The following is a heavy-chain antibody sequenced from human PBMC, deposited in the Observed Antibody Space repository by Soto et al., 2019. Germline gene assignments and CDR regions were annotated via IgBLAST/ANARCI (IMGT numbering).Heavy chain of an antibody. J-gene: IGHJ6*02. Sequence: QVQLVESGGGVVQPGRSLRLSCAASGFTFSSYGMHWVRQAPGKGLEWVAVISYDGSNKYYADSVKGRFTISRDNSKNTLYLQMNSLRAEDTVVYNCAKDLSKRFWECLYYYYFCMDVWGQGTTVTVSS. V-gene: IGHV3-30*18. CDR2: ISYDGSNK. CDR3: AKDLSKRFWECLYYYYFCMDV. CDR1: GFTFSSYG. D-gene: IGHD3-3*01.